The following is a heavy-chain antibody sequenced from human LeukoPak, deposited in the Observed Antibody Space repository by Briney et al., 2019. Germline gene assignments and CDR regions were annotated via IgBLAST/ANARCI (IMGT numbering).Heavy chain of an antibody. Sequence: GGSLRLSCAASGFTFSSYAMSWVRQAPGKGLEWVSAISGSGGSTYYADSVKGQFTISRDNSKNTLYLQMNSLRAEDTAVYYCAKDSETPYDYVWGSYRLLYYFDYWGQGTLVTVSS. CDR3: AKDSETPYDYVWGSYRLLYYFDY. J-gene: IGHJ4*02. V-gene: IGHV3-23*01. D-gene: IGHD3-16*02. CDR1: GFTFSSYA. CDR2: ISGSGGST.